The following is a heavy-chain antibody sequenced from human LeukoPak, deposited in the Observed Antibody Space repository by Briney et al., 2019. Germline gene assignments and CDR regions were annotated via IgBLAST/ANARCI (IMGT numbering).Heavy chain of an antibody. Sequence: PSETLSLTCTVSGGSISSYYWSWIRQPPGKGLEWIGYIYYSGSTNCNPSLKSRVTISVDTSKNQFSLKLSSVTAADTAVCYCARGGGGYPFDYWGQGTLVTVSS. V-gene: IGHV4-59*01. CDR2: IYYSGST. J-gene: IGHJ4*02. CDR3: ARGGGGYPFDY. D-gene: IGHD5-24*01. CDR1: GGSISSYY.